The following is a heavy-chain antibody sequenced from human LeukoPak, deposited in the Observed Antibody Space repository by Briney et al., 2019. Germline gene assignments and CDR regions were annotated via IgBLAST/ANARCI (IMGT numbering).Heavy chain of an antibody. Sequence: GGSLRLSCAASGFTFSSYWMHWVRHSPGKGLVWVSGINSDGSSTSYADSVKGRFTISRDNAKNTVYLQMNSLRAEDTAVYHCATSRTFDYWGQGTLVTVSS. CDR3: ATSRTFDY. CDR2: INSDGSST. V-gene: IGHV3-74*01. J-gene: IGHJ4*02. CDR1: GFTFSSYW.